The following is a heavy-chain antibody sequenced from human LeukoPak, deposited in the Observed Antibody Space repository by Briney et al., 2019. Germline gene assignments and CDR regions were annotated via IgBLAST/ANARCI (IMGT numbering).Heavy chain of an antibody. J-gene: IGHJ4*02. V-gene: IGHV1-2*02. Sequence: GASVKVSCKASGYTFTGYYMHWVRQAPGQGLKWMGWINPNSGGTNYAQRFQGRVTMTRDTSISTAYIELSRLRSDDTAVYYCARGYCSSTTCYALDYWGQGTLVTVSS. CDR3: ARGYCSSTTCYALDY. CDR1: GYTFTGYY. D-gene: IGHD2-2*01. CDR2: INPNSGGT.